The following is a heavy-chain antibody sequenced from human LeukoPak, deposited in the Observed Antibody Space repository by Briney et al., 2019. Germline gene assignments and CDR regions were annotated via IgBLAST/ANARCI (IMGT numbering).Heavy chain of an antibody. D-gene: IGHD2-2*01. J-gene: IGHJ3*02. Sequence: SETLSLTCTVSGGSISSSRYYWGWIRQPPGKGLEWIGSIHYSGSTYYNPSLKSRVTVSVDTSENQFSLKLSSVAAADTAVYFCVRTILSDHIVPAAERADDACDMWGQGTMVTVSS. CDR3: VRTILSDHIVPAAERADDACDM. CDR2: IHYSGST. CDR1: GGSISSSRYY. V-gene: IGHV4-39*07.